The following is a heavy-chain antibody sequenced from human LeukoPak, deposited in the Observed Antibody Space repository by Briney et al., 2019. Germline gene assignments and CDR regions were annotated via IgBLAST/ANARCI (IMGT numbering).Heavy chain of an antibody. CDR1: GFTFSSYA. D-gene: IGHD3-22*01. CDR2: ISGSGDNT. CDR3: AKGSYYDSSGSFYFDY. Sequence: GRSLRLSCAASGFTFSSYAMHWVRQAPGKGLEWVSGISGSGDNTYYADSVKGRFTISRDNSKNTLYVQVNSLGTEDTAAYYCAKGSYYDSSGSFYFDYWGQGTLVTVSS. V-gene: IGHV3-23*01. J-gene: IGHJ4*02.